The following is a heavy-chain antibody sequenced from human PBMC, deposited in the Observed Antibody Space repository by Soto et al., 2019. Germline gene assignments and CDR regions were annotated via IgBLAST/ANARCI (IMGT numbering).Heavy chain of an antibody. V-gene: IGHV4-61*08. Sequence: PSETLSLTCTVSGGSVSSGGYYWSWVRQPPGKGLEWIGSVYYSGTPNYNPSLKSRVTISMDTSYNRLSLKLRSVTAADTAVYYCARDLYLRTGPWGMDVWGQGTTVTVSS. CDR3: ARDLYLRTGPWGMDV. J-gene: IGHJ6*02. CDR1: GGSVSSGGYY. CDR2: VYYSGTP. D-gene: IGHD3-9*01.